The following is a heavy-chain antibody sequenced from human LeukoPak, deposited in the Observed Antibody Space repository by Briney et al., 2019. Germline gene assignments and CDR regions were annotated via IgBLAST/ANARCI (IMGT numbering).Heavy chain of an antibody. CDR3: ARDGEIVVVQNWFDP. V-gene: IGHV3-33*01. Sequence: PGRSLRLSCTASGFTFSRYGMHWVRQAPGKGLEWVAVIWYDGSQKYYADSVKGRFTISRDNSKNTLYLQMNSLRAEDTAVYYCARDGEIVVVQNWFDPWGRGTLVTVSS. CDR1: GFTFSRYG. CDR2: IWYDGSQK. J-gene: IGHJ5*02. D-gene: IGHD2-15*01.